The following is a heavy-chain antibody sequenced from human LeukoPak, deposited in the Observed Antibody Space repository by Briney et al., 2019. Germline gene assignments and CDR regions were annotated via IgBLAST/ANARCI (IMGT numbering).Heavy chain of an antibody. CDR3: AKDRCVSGVCHNFDS. Sequence: PGGSLRLSREASDISFSAYGIHWVRQTPGKGLEWVALIWSDGGNKYYADSVKGRFTISRDNSKNTVYLQMNSLRVEDTAVYYCAKDRCVSGVCHNFDSWGQGTLVIVSS. CDR1: DISFSAYG. D-gene: IGHD2-8*01. V-gene: IGHV3-30*02. CDR2: IWSDGGNK. J-gene: IGHJ4*02.